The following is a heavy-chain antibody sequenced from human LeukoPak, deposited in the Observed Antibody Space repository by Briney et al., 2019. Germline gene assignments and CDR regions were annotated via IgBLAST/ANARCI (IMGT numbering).Heavy chain of an antibody. Sequence: SETLSLTCTVSGGSISSYYWSWIRQPAGKGLEWIGRIYTSGSTNYNPSLKGRVTMSVDTSKNQFSLKLSSVTAADTTVYYCARGGGWEDAFDIWGQGTMVTVSS. D-gene: IGHD6-19*01. V-gene: IGHV4-4*07. CDR3: ARGGGWEDAFDI. J-gene: IGHJ3*02. CDR2: IYTSGST. CDR1: GGSISSYY.